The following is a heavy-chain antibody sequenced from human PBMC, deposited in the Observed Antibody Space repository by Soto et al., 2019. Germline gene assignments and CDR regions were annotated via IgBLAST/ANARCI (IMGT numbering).Heavy chain of an antibody. J-gene: IGHJ4*02. V-gene: IGHV1-18*01. D-gene: IGHD1-1*01. Sequence: QVHLVQSGAEVKKPGASVKVSCKGSGYIFTTYGITWVRQAPGQVLEWMGWISAPNGNTKYAHTHQGRVTVTRDTSTSTAYMELRNLRSDDTAVYYCARGRYGDYWGQGALVTVSS. CDR2: ISAPNGNT. CDR1: GYIFTTYG. CDR3: ARGRYGDY.